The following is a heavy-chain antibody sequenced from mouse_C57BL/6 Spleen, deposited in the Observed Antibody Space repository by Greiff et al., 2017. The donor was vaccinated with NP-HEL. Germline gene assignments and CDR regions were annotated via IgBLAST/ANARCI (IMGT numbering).Heavy chain of an antibody. D-gene: IGHD1-1*01. V-gene: IGHV14-4*01. Sequence: VQLQQSGAELVRPGASVKLSCTASGFNIKDDYMHWVKQRPEQGLEWIGWIDPENGDTEYASKFQGKATITADTSSNTAYLQLSSLTSEDTAVYYCTTGYYYGSSYPYWGQGTTLTVSS. J-gene: IGHJ2*01. CDR2: IDPENGDT. CDR3: TTGYYYGSSYPY. CDR1: GFNIKDDY.